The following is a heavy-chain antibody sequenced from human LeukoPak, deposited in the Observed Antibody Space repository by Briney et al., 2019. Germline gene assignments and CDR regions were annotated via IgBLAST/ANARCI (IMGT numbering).Heavy chain of an antibody. CDR3: ARDGNDYGGNSGLDAFDI. D-gene: IGHD4-23*01. Sequence: SETLSLTCTVSGGSISSGSYYWSWIRQPAGKGLEWIGRIYTSGSTNYNPSLKSRVTISVDTSKNQFSLKLSSVTAADTAVYYCARDGNDYGGNSGLDAFDIWGQGTMVTVSS. V-gene: IGHV4-61*02. CDR1: GGSISSGSYY. J-gene: IGHJ3*02. CDR2: IYTSGST.